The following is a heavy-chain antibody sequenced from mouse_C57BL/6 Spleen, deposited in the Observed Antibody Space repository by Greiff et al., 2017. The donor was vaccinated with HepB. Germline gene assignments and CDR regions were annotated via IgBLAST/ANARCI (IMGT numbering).Heavy chain of an antibody. Sequence: EVQGVESGGGLVKPGGSLKLSCAASGFTFSSYAMSWVRQTPEKRLEWVATISDGGSYTYYPDNVKGRFTISRDNAKNNLYLQMSHLKSEDTAVYYCAREGTMITRYFDYWGQGTTLTVSS. CDR2: ISDGGSYT. V-gene: IGHV5-4*01. D-gene: IGHD2-4*01. CDR3: AREGTMITRYFDY. CDR1: GFTFSSYA. J-gene: IGHJ2*01.